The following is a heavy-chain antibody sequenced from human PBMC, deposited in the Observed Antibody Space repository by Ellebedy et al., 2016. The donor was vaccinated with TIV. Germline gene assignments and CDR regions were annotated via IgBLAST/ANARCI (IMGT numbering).Heavy chain of an antibody. V-gene: IGHV3-11*01. CDR2: ISSSGSTI. J-gene: IGHJ4*02. D-gene: IGHD3-3*01. CDR3: ARSLRFLEWFAPGY. CDR1: GFTFSDYY. Sequence: GGSLRLSXAASGFTFSDYYMSWIRQAPGKGLEWVSYISSSGSTIYYTDSMKGRFTISRDNAKNSLYLQMNSLRAEDTAVYYCARSLRFLEWFAPGYWGQGTLVTVSS.